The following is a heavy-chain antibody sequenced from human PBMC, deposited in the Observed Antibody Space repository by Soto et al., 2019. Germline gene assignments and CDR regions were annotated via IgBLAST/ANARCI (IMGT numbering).Heavy chain of an antibody. J-gene: IGHJ3*02. CDR2: IDPSDSYT. CDR3: ARHTYQIGYCTNGVCLDAFDI. D-gene: IGHD2-8*01. CDR1: GYSFTSYW. V-gene: IGHV5-10-1*01. Sequence: GESLKISCKGSGYSFTSYWISWVRQMPGKGLEWMGRIDPSDSYTNYSPSFQGHVTISADKSISTAYLQWSSLKASDTAMYYCARHTYQIGYCTNGVCLDAFDIWGQGTMVTVSS.